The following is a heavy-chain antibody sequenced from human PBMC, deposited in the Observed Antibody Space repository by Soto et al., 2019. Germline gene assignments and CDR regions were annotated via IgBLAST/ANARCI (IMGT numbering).Heavy chain of an antibody. J-gene: IGHJ6*02. V-gene: IGHV3-30*18. Sequence: QVQVMESGGGVVQPGGSLRLSCAASRFTLSSYGMHWVRQAPGKGLEWVALMPYDGSTKNYADSVKGRFTVSRDNSKNTLYLQMSSLRAEDTAVYYCAKVLRIAARHPLYYFYGMDVWGQGTTVTVSS. CDR1: RFTLSSYG. D-gene: IGHD6-6*01. CDR2: MPYDGSTK. CDR3: AKVLRIAARHPLYYFYGMDV.